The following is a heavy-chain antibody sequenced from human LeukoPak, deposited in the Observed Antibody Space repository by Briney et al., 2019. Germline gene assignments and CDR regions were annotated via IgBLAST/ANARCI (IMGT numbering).Heavy chain of an antibody. J-gene: IGHJ5*02. CDR3: ARYRFHNWFDP. D-gene: IGHD1-26*01. CDR2: IYSGGST. V-gene: IGHV3-53*01. CDR1: GFTVSSNY. Sequence: GGSLRLSCAASGFTVSSNYMSWVRQAPGKGLEWVSVIYSGGSTYYADSVKGRFTISRDNSKNTLYLQMNSLRAEDTAVYYCARYRFHNWFDPWGQGSLVIVSS.